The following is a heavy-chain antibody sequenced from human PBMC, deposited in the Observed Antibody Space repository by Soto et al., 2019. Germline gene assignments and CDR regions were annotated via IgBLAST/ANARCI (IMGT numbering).Heavy chain of an antibody. V-gene: IGHV3-15*07. J-gene: IGHJ4*02. CDR3: TTGYGSDWYG. CDR1: SSTIDSTW. Sequence: PGGSLTLYWATTSSTIDSTWVNWSRQAPGKGPEWVAQAKRKAAGGAIDYAAPVKGRFIISRDDSKNMAYLQMNSLKIEDTALYYCTTGYGSDWYGWGQGT. CDR2: AKRKAAGGAI. D-gene: IGHD6-19*01.